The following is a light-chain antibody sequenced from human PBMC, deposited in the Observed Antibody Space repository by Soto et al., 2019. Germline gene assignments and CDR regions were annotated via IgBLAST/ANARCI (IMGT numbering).Light chain of an antibody. V-gene: IGLV1-47*01. Sequence: QSVLTQPPSTSGTPGQRVTISCSGRSANIGSNYVYWYQQLPGTAPKLLIYRNNQRPSGVPDRFSGSKSGTSASLAISGLRSEDEADYFCAAWDDSLRALVFGGGTKVIVL. CDR1: SANIGSNY. CDR3: AAWDDSLRALV. J-gene: IGLJ2*01. CDR2: RNN.